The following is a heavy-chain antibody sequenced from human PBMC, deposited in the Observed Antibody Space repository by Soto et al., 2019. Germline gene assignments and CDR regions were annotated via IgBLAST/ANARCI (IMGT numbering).Heavy chain of an antibody. Sequence: EVQLVESGGGLVQPGGSLRLSCAASGFTSSDYWMTWVRQAPGKGLEWVANIKQDGSEKYSVDSVKGRLTISRDNAQNSLYLQMNSLRAEDTAVYYCERTQRDCTTDACYGWSFDLWGRGTLVTVYS. CDR1: GFTSSDYW. J-gene: IGHJ2*01. CDR3: ERTQRDCTTDACYGWSFDL. V-gene: IGHV3-7*05. D-gene: IGHD2-8*01. CDR2: IKQDGSEK.